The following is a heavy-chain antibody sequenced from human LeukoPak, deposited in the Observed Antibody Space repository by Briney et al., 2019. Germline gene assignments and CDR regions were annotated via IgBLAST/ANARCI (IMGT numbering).Heavy chain of an antibody. CDR3: ARGGVLRYFDRITWFDP. V-gene: IGHV4-34*01. Sequence: SETLSLTCAVYGGSFSGYYWGWIRRPPGKGLEWIGSIYYSGSTYYNPSLKSRVTISVDTSKNQFSLKLSSVTAADTAVYYCARGGVLRYFDRITWFDPWGQGTLVTVSS. CDR2: IYYSGST. J-gene: IGHJ5*02. CDR1: GGSFSGYY. D-gene: IGHD3-9*01.